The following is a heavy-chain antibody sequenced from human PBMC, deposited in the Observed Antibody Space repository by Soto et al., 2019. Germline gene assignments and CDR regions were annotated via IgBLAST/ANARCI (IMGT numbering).Heavy chain of an antibody. V-gene: IGHV1-69*13. CDR2: IIPIFGTA. CDR1: GGTFSSYA. D-gene: IGHD2-15*01. Sequence: SVKVSCKASGGTFSSYAISWVRQAPGQGLEWMGGIIPIFGTANYAQKFQGRVTITADESTSTAYMELSSLRSEDTAVYYCARDRCSGGSCYFDYWGQGTLVTVSS. CDR3: ARDRCSGGSCYFDY. J-gene: IGHJ4*02.